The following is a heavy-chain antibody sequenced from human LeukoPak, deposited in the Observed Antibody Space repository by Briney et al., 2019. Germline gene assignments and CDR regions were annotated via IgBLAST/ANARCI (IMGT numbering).Heavy chain of an antibody. J-gene: IGHJ4*02. Sequence: SETLSLTCTVSGGSIGSGSNYWSWIRQHPGKGLEWIGYIFYSGSTYYNPSLKSRVTISIDTSKDQFSLKLSSVSAADTAVYYCARARNKKVYYDSSGPIDYWGQRTLVTASS. D-gene: IGHD3-22*01. CDR1: GGSIGSGSNY. CDR2: IFYSGST. V-gene: IGHV4-31*03. CDR3: ARARNKKVYYDSSGPIDY.